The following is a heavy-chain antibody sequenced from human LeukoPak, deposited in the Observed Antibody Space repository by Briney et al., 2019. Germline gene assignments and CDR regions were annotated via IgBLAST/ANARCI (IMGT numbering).Heavy chain of an antibody. Sequence: SETLSLTCTVSGGSISSYYWSWIRQPPGKGLEWIGHIYYSGSTNYNPSLKSRVTISVDTSKNQFSLKLSSVTAADTAVYYCARLERRGAYSSGWYEFNWFDPWGQGTLVTVSS. D-gene: IGHD6-19*01. CDR1: GGSISSYY. V-gene: IGHV4-59*12. CDR2: IYYSGST. CDR3: ARLERRGAYSSGWYEFNWFDP. J-gene: IGHJ5*02.